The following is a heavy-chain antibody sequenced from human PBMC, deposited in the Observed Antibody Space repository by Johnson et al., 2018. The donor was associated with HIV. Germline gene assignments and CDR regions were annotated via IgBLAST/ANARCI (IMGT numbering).Heavy chain of an antibody. CDR2: IFSVGNT. J-gene: IGHJ3*02. Sequence: VLLVESGGGLVQSGGSLRLSCAASGITVNTNYMSWVRRAPGKGLEWVSVIFSVGNTYYADSVKGRFTISRDNSKNMLYLQMNSLRPEDTAVYYCARDGRDLATRGGFDIWGPGTVVTVSS. CDR1: GITVNTNY. V-gene: IGHV3-66*02. CDR3: ARDGRDLATRGGFDI. D-gene: IGHD5-24*01.